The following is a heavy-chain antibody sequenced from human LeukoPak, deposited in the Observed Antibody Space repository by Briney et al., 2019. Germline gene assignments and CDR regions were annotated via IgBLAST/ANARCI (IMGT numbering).Heavy chain of an antibody. Sequence: GRSLRLSCAVSDFTFSTYAMHWVRQAPDKGLEWVAVISYDGGKRYYADSVKGRFTISRDNSKNTVYLQMNSLRIEDTAVYYCARDQGSYYDVDVWGQGTTVTVSS. J-gene: IGHJ6*02. CDR1: DFTFSTYA. CDR2: ISYDGGKR. CDR3: ARDQGSYYDVDV. V-gene: IGHV3-30-3*01.